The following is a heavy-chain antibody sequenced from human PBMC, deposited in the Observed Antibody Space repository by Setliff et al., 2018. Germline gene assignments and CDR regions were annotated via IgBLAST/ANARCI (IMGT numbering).Heavy chain of an antibody. CDR2: ISVHTGNT. J-gene: IGHJ4*02. Sequence: ASVKVSCKTSGYTFSDYGIAWVRQAPGQGLEWMGWISVHTGNTFYSPKFHGRVTLTTDTSTSTAYMELRSLGSDDTAVYYCSRLVRFCIRTSCQRLSGGEFWGQGTRVTVS. V-gene: IGHV1-18*04. CDR1: GYTFSDYG. CDR3: SRLVRFCIRTSCQRLSGGEF. D-gene: IGHD2-2*01.